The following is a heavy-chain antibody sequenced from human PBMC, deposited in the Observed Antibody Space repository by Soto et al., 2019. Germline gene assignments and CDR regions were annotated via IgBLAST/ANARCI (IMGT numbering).Heavy chain of an antibody. CDR3: AKVLSGTYFDDSDY. V-gene: IGHV1-18*01. CDR1: GGTFSNHI. Sequence: ASVKVSCKASGGTFSNHIITWVRQARGQGLEWMGWISAHNGNTNSAPKFQGRLTMTTDTSTSTAYMELRSLRSDDTAVYYCAKVLSGTYFDDSDYWGQGTLVTVSS. CDR2: ISAHNGNT. J-gene: IGHJ4*02. D-gene: IGHD1-26*01.